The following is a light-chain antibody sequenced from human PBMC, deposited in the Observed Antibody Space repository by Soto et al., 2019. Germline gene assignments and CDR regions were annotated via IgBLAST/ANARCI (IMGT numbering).Light chain of an antibody. CDR3: SSYTSSSTPYV. CDR1: SSDVGGYNY. CDR2: EVS. V-gene: IGLV2-14*01. J-gene: IGLJ1*01. Sequence: QSALTQPASVSGSPGQSITISCTGTSSDVGGYNYVSWYQHHPGKAPKLIIYEVSNRPSGVSTRFSGSKSRNTASLTISGLQAEDEADYYCSSYTSSSTPYVFGAGTKVTVL.